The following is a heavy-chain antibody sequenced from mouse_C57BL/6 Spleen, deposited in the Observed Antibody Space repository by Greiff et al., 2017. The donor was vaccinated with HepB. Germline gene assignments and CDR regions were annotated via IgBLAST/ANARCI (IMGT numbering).Heavy chain of an antibody. CDR2: IDPSDSYT. J-gene: IGHJ1*03. CDR1: GYTFTSYW. D-gene: IGHD1-1*01. CDR3: ARAPHYYGSSHWYFDV. Sequence: VQLQQSGAELVRPGTSVKLSCKASGYTFTSYWMHWVKQRPGQGLEWIGVIDPSDSYTNYNQKFKGKATLTVNTSSSTAYMQLSSLTSEDSAVYYCARAPHYYGSSHWYFDVWGTGTTVTVSS. V-gene: IGHV1-59*01.